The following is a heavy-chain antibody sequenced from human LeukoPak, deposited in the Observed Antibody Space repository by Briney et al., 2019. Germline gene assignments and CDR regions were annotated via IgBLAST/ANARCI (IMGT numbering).Heavy chain of an antibody. CDR1: GYSISSDYH. CDR3: ARQGGSSSPYYYYYMDV. CDR2: MYHSGST. J-gene: IGHJ6*03. Sequence: SETLSLTCAVSGYSISSDYHWGWFRQPPGKGLEWIGCMYHSGSTYYNPSLKSRVTISVDTSKNQFSLKLSSVTAADTAVYYCARQGGSSSPYYYYYMDVWGKGTTVTVSS. V-gene: IGHV4-38-2*01. D-gene: IGHD6-13*01.